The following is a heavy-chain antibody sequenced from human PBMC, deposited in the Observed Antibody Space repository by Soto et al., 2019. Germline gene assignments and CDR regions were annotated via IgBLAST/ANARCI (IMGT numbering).Heavy chain of an antibody. CDR1: GFTFSSYA. V-gene: IGHV3-23*01. J-gene: IGHJ4*02. D-gene: IGHD3-10*01. Sequence: GESLKISCAASGFTFSSYAMSWVRQAPGKGLEWVSAISGSGGSTYYADSVKGRFTISRDNSKNTLYLQMNSLRAEDTAVYYCAKDRSVGDRPRGLADYWGQGTLVTVSS. CDR3: AKDRSVGDRPRGLADY. CDR2: ISGSGGST.